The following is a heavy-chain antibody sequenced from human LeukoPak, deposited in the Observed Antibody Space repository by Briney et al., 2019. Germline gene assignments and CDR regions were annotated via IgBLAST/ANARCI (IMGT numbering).Heavy chain of an antibody. D-gene: IGHD3-3*01. V-gene: IGHV1-8*01. CDR3: ARGRKLSYDFWSGYYTPPQDWFDP. J-gene: IGHJ5*02. Sequence: ASVKVSCKASGYTFTSYDINWVRQATGQGLEWMGWMNPNSGNTGYAQKFQGRVTMTRNTSISTAYMELSSPRSEDTAVYYCARGRKLSYDFWSGYYTPPQDWFDPWGQGTLVTVSS. CDR2: MNPNSGNT. CDR1: GYTFTSYD.